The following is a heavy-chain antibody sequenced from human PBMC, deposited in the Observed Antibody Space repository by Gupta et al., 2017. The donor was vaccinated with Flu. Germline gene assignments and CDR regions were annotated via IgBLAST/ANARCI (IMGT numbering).Heavy chain of an antibody. CDR3: ARGVGYSYGQSFDS. CDR2: LFTSGIT. Sequence: ITSDYGNGIRQSPGGGVEWVGYLFTSGITRYNPSLKGRATISGDTSKNRFSLKLFSVTAADTAVYECARGVGYSYGQSFDSWGQGSLVTVTS. J-gene: IGHJ4*02. D-gene: IGHD5-18*01. V-gene: IGHV4-4*08. CDR1: ITSDY.